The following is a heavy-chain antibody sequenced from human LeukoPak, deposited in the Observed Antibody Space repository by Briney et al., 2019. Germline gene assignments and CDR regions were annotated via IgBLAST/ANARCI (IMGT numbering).Heavy chain of an antibody. CDR1: GFTFSSYA. V-gene: IGHV3-23*01. CDR3: ARRRGGYFDY. D-gene: IGHD3-10*01. CDR2: ISGSGGTT. J-gene: IGHJ4*02. Sequence: PGGSLRLSCAASGFTFSSYAMTWVRQAPGKGLEWVSAISGSGGTTYYADFVKGRFTISRDNAKNSLYLQMNSLRAEDTAVYYCARRRGGYFDYWGQGTLVTVSS.